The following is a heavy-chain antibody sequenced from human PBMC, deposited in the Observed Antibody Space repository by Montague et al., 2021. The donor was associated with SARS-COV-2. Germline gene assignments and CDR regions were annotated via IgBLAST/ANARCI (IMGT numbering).Heavy chain of an antibody. CDR3: ARDRHWTNTYYDILTGYQYYYGMDV. Sequence: SLRLSCAASGFTVSSNYMSWVRQAPGKGLEWVSVIYSGGSTYYADSVKGRFTISRDSSKNTLYLQMNSLRAEDTAVYYCARDRHWTNTYYDILTGYQYYYGMDVWGQGTTVTVSS. V-gene: IGHV3-66*01. J-gene: IGHJ6*02. CDR2: IYSGGST. D-gene: IGHD3-9*01. CDR1: GFTVSSNY.